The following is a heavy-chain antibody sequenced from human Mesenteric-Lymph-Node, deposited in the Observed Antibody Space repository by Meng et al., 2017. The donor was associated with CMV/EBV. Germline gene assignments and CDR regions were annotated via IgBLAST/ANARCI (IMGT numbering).Heavy chain of an antibody. D-gene: IGHD6-6*01. CDR2: INHSGST. CDR3: ARSNSSWDWFDP. Sequence: SETLSLTCGVYGVSFSGYFWSWIRQPPGKGLEWIGEINHSGSTNYNPSLRSRVTISVDTSKNQFSLNLNSVTAADTAVYYCARSNSSWDWFDPWGQGTLVTVSS. CDR1: GVSFSGYF. J-gene: IGHJ5*02. V-gene: IGHV4-34*01.